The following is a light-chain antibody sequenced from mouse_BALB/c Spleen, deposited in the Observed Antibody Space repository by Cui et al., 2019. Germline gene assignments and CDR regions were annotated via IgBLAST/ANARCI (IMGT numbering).Light chain of an antibody. V-gene: IGKV12-46*01. J-gene: IGKJ2*01. CDR1: EHIYSN. Sequence: DIQMTQSPASLSVSVGETVTITCRASEHIYSNLARYQQKQGKSPQLLVYAATNLADGVPSRFSGSGSGTQYSLKINSLQSEDFGSYYCQHFWGTPYTFGGGTKLEIK. CDR3: QHFWGTPYT. CDR2: AAT.